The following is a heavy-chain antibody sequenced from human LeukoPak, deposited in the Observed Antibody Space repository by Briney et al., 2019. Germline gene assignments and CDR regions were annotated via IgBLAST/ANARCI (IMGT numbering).Heavy chain of an antibody. CDR1: GFTFSDYY. CDR2: ISSSGSTI. V-gene: IGHV3-11*01. J-gene: IGHJ4*02. D-gene: IGHD4-17*01. Sequence: GGSLRLSCAASGFTFSDYYMGWIRQAPGKGLEWVSYISSSGSTIYYADSVKGRFTISRDNAKNSLYLQMNSLRAEDTAVYYCARRRNYGYGDYLGPSGYWGQGTLVTVSS. CDR3: ARRRNYGYGDYLGPSGY.